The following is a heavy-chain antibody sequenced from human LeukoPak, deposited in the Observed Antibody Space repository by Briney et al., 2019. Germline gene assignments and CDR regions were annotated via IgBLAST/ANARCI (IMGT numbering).Heavy chain of an antibody. V-gene: IGHV1-69*01. CDR1: GDTFSSYA. CDR2: IIPIFGTA. D-gene: IGHD3-10*01. Sequence: ASVKDSCKASGDTFSSYAISWVRPAPGQGLEGMGEIIPIFGTANYAQKFQGRVTITADESTSTAYIELSSLRPEDTAVYYCARVGITMVRGVITPYYFDSWGQGTLVTVSS. J-gene: IGHJ4*02. CDR3: ARVGITMVRGVITPYYFDS.